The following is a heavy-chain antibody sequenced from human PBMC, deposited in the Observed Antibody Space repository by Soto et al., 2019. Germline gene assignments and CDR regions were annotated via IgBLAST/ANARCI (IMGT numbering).Heavy chain of an antibody. D-gene: IGHD6-19*01. Sequence: VQLVQSGAEEKKPRASVKVSCKASGYTFTGYAMHWVRQAPGQRLEWMGWINAGNGNTKYSQKFQGRVTITRDTSASTAYMELSSLRSEDTAVYYCARAVAVAADFDYWGQGTLVTVSS. CDR2: INAGNGNT. CDR1: GYTFTGYA. CDR3: ARAVAVAADFDY. J-gene: IGHJ4*02. V-gene: IGHV1-3*05.